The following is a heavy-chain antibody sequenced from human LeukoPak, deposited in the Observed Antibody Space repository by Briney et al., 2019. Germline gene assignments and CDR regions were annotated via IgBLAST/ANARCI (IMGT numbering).Heavy chain of an antibody. CDR2: MNPNSGNT. Sequence: ASVKVSCKASGYTFTSYDINWVRQATGQGLEWMGWMNPNSGNTGYAQKFQGRVTITRNTSISTAYVELSSLRSEDTAVYYCARGRTVTTHYYYYYMDVWGKGTTVTVSS. J-gene: IGHJ6*03. CDR3: ARGRTVTTHYYYYYMDV. V-gene: IGHV1-8*01. D-gene: IGHD4-17*01. CDR1: GYTFTSYD.